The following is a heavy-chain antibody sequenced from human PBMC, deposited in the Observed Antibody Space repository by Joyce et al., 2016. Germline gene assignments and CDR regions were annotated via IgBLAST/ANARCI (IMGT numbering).Heavy chain of an antibody. CDR1: GYIFPRFY. V-gene: IGHV1-46*01. J-gene: IGHJ5*02. CDR2: INPSGGSP. CDR3: ARQMHDFGDYEAFDP. D-gene: IGHD4-17*01. Sequence: QVQLVQSGAEMKRPGASVKVSCKTSGYIFPRFYIHWVRQAPGQGLEWMGIINPSGGSPTYAPKFRDRVTMTRDTSTTTVYLEMSSLRPEDTAVYYCARQMHDFGDYEAFDPWGQGTL.